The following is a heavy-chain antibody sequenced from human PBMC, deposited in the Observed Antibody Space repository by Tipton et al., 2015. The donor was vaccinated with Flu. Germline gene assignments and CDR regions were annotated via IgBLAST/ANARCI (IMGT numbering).Heavy chain of an antibody. V-gene: IGHV4-34*01. D-gene: IGHD2-15*01. CDR1: GGSFSGYY. J-gene: IGHJ2*01. Sequence: TLSLTCAVYGGSFSGYYWSWIRQPPGKGLEWIGEINHSGSTNYNPSPKSRVTISVDTSKNQFYLKLSSVTAADTAVCYCARGYCSGGSSSYWYFDLWGRGTLVTVSS. CDR2: INHSGST. CDR3: ARGYCSGGSSSYWYFDL.